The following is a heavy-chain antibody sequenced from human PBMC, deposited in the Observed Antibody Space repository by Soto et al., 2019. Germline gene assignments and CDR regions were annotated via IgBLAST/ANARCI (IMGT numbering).Heavy chain of an antibody. Sequence: ASVKVSCKASGYTFTSYAMHWVRQAPGQRLEWMGWINAGNGNTKYSQKFQGRVTITRDTSASTAYMDPVDTATYYCAREYQLPDQPLIDYWGQGTLVTVSS. D-gene: IGHD2-2*01. CDR1: GYTFTSYA. CDR3: LPDQPLIDY. CDR2: INAGNGNT. J-gene: IGHJ4*02. V-gene: IGHV1-3*01.